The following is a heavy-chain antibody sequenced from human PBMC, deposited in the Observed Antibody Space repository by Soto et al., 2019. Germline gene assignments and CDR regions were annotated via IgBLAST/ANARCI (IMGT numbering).Heavy chain of an antibody. J-gene: IGHJ4*02. CDR3: VRDLDGSGSYYTDY. CDR2: TRPNNGNT. D-gene: IGHD3-10*01. Sequence: QIQLVQSGAEVKKPGASVKVSCKASGYTFSIYGINWVRQAPGQGLEWMGWTRPNNGNTKYAQNTQGRVTMTTDTSTSTAYMELRSLRPDDTAVYYCVRDLDGSGSYYTDYWGQGTLVTVSS. V-gene: IGHV1-18*01. CDR1: GYTFSIYG.